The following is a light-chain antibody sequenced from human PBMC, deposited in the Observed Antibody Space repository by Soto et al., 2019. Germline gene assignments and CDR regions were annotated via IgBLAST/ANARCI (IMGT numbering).Light chain of an antibody. CDR3: QQYNSYSPT. J-gene: IGKJ1*01. V-gene: IGKV1-5*01. CDR1: QSISSW. CDR2: DAS. Sequence: DIQMTQSPSTLSASAGDRVTITCLASQSISSWLDWYQQKSGKARKLMIYDASSLESGVPSRCSGGGSRTEFTITISSLHPDDFATYYCQQYNSYSPTFGQGTKVDNK.